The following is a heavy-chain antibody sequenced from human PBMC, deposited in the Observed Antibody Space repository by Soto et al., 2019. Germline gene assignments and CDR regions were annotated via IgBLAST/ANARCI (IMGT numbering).Heavy chain of an antibody. V-gene: IGHV1-18*01. CDR2: ISAYNGNT. D-gene: IGHD1-26*01. CDR3: ARENSGSYLVAFDI. Sequence: ASVKVSCKASGYTFTSYGISWVRQAPGQGLEWMGWISAYNGNTNYAQKLQGRVTMTTDTSTSTAYMELRSLRSDDTAVYYCARENSGSYLVAFDIWGQGTMVTVSS. CDR1: GYTFTSYG. J-gene: IGHJ3*02.